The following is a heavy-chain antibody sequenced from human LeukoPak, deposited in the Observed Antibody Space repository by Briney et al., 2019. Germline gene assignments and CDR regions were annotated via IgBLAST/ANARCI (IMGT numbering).Heavy chain of an antibody. J-gene: IGHJ4*02. Sequence: GGSLRLSCAASGFTFSSYGMHWVHQAPGKGLEWVAVIWYDGSNKYYADSVKGRFTISRDNSKNTLYLQMNSLRAEDTAVYYCAKDLYGGSGWFTSFDYWGQGTLVTVSS. CDR1: GFTFSSYG. CDR3: AKDLYGGSGWFTSFDY. V-gene: IGHV3-30*02. CDR2: IWYDGSNK. D-gene: IGHD6-19*01.